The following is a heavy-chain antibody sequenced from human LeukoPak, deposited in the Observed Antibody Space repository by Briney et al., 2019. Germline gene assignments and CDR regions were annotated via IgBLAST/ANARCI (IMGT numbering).Heavy chain of an antibody. J-gene: IGHJ6*02. D-gene: IGHD3-16*01. CDR3: ARGGGLDV. Sequence: GGSLRLSCAAFGFTFSSYWMNWVRQAPGKGLEWAASINHNGNVNYYVDSVKGRFTISRDNAKNSLYLQMSNLRAEDTAVYFCARGGGLDVWGQGATVTVSS. CDR2: INHNGNVN. CDR1: GFTFSSYW. V-gene: IGHV3-7*03.